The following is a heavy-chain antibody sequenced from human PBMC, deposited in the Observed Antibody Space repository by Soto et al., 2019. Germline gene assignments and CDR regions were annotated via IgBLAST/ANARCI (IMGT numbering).Heavy chain of an antibody. V-gene: IGHV4-31*03. Sequence: QVQLQESGPGLVKPSQTLSLTCTVSGGSISSVGYYWSRIRQHPGKGLEWIGYSYYSGSTYYNPSLKSRVTISVDTSKNQFSLKLSSVTAADTAVYYCARGRTSSPTPGDYWGQGTLVTVSS. CDR1: GGSISSVGYY. CDR3: ARGRTSSPTPGDY. D-gene: IGHD2-2*01. J-gene: IGHJ4*02. CDR2: SYYSGST.